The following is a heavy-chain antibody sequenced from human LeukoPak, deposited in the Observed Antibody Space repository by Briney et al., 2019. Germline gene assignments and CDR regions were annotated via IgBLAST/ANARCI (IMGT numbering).Heavy chain of an antibody. J-gene: IGHJ4*02. Sequence: TGGSLTLSCAASGFTFSDYYMSWIRQAPGKGLEWVSYISSSSSYTNYADSVKGRFTISRDNAKNSLYLQMNSLRAEDTAVYYCARGRVPGDFDYWGQGTLVTVSS. V-gene: IGHV3-11*06. D-gene: IGHD3-10*01. CDR2: ISSSSSYT. CDR1: GFTFSDYY. CDR3: ARGRVPGDFDY.